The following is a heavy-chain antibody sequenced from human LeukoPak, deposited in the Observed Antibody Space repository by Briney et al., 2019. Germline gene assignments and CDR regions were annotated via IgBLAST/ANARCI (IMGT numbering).Heavy chain of an antibody. J-gene: IGHJ4*02. CDR1: GFTFSSYA. D-gene: IGHD6-13*01. V-gene: IGHV3-30-3*01. Sequence: GGSLRLSCAASGFTFSSYAMHWVRQASGKGLEWVAVISYDGGNKYYADSVTGRFTISRDNSKNTQYLQMNSLRPEDTAVFYCARDRVAAAGTLDYWGQGTLVTVSS. CDR3: ARDRVAAAGTLDY. CDR2: ISYDGGNK.